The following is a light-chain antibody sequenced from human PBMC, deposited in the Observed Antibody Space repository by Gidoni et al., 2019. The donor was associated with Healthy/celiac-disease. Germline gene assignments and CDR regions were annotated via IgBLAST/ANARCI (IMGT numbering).Light chain of an antibody. Sequence: SYVLTQPPSVSVAPGKTARITSGGNNIGSKRVHWYQQKPGQAPVLVVDDDSDRPSGIPERFSGPNSGNTATLTNSRVEAGDEADYYCQVWDSSSEDVVFGGGTKLTVL. V-gene: IGLV3-21*03. CDR2: DDS. CDR1: NIGSKR. J-gene: IGLJ2*01. CDR3: QVWDSSSEDVV.